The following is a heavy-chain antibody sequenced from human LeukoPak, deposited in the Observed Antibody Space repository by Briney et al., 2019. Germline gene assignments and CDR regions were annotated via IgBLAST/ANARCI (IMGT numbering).Heavy chain of an antibody. CDR3: AKVPSGSAFLVVETNYFDY. CDR1: GFTFSSYA. CDR2: ISGSGGST. V-gene: IGHV3-23*01. J-gene: IGHJ4*02. Sequence: GGSLRLSCAASGFTFSSYAMSWVRQAPGKGLEWVSAISGSGGSTYYADSVKGRFTISRDNSKNTLYLQMNSLRAEDTAVYYCAKVPSGSAFLVVETNYFDYWGQGTLVTVSS. D-gene: IGHD6-19*01.